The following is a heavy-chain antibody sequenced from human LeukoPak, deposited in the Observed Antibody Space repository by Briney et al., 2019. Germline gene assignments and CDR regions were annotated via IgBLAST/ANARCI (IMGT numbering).Heavy chain of an antibody. V-gene: IGHV3-23*01. J-gene: IGHJ5*02. CDR1: GFPFSSHA. Sequence: PGGSLILSCAASGFPFSSHAMSWVRQPPGEGLEWVAAINGKRDYADSVRGGFAISRDDSTNTVYLHMNSLRDEDTALYHCVREAGYCAPVCVKTNWFDPWGQGTLVTVSS. CDR2: INGKR. CDR3: VREAGYCAPVCVKTNWFDP. D-gene: IGHD2-15*01.